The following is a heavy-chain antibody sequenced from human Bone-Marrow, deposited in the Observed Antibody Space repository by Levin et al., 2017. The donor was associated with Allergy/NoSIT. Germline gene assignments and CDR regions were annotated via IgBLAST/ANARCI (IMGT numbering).Heavy chain of an antibody. CDR2: IIPLFETS. J-gene: IGHJ5*02. CDR3: ARRRADPRDTSGANWFDA. V-gene: IGHV1-69*06. D-gene: IGHD3-22*01. Sequence: SVKVSCKASGDTFIDLSLDWVRQAPGQGLEWMGGIIPLFETSSYAQIFRGRLTITADKSTSTVYMELTSLTPEDAAVYYCARRRADPRDTSGANWFDAWGRGTRVTVS. CDR1: GDTFIDLS.